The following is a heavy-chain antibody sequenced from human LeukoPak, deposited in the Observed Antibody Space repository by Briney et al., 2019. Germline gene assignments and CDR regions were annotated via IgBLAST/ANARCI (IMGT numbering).Heavy chain of an antibody. CDR2: IYYSGST. V-gene: IGHV4-59*01. CDR3: ARWQAPEYDYIWGSYRSKAFDI. J-gene: IGHJ3*02. Sequence: SETLSLTCTVSGGSISSYYWSWIRQPPGKGLEWIGYIYYSGSTNYNPSLKSRVTISVDTSKNQFSLKLSSVTAADTAVYYCARWQAPEYDYIWGSYRSKAFDIWGQGTMVTVSS. D-gene: IGHD3-16*02. CDR1: GGSISSYY.